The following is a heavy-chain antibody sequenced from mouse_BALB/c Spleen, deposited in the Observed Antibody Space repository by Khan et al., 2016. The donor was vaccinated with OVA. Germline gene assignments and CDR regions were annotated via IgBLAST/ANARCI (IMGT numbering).Heavy chain of an antibody. J-gene: IGHJ4*01. CDR1: GYTFTSYV. Sequence: VQLQQSGPELVKPGASVKVSCKASGYTFTSYVIHWVMLKPGQGLEWIGYINPYSDGTEYSGKFKGKATLTSDKSSSTAYMELSSLTSEDSAVCYCARGGMYYGSRHYYEMDYWGQGTSVTVSS. V-gene: IGHV1S136*01. CDR2: INPYSDGT. D-gene: IGHD1-1*01. CDR3: ARGGMYYGSRHYYEMDY.